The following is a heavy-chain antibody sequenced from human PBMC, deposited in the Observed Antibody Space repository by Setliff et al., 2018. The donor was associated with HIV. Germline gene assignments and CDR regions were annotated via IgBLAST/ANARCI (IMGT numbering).Heavy chain of an antibody. CDR3: ARDWNGSGRAMDV. CDR2: INSDGSST. V-gene: IGHV3-74*01. D-gene: IGHD3-10*01. Sequence: GGSLRLSCVVSGITFSPHTMTWVRQAPGKGLEWVSRINSDGSSTIYADSVKGRFTISRDNAKNTLFLQMNSLRAEDTAVYYCARDWNGSGRAMDVWGKGTAVTVSS. CDR1: GITFSPHT. J-gene: IGHJ6*03.